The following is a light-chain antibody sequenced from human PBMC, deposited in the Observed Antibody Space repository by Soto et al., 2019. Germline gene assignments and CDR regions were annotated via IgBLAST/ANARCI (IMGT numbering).Light chain of an antibody. V-gene: IGKV3-11*01. CDR3: QERSNWPPKIT. CDR1: QSVSIY. CDR2: DAS. Sequence: EIVLAQSPATLSLSPGERATLSCRASQSVSIYLAWYQQKPGQAPRLLLYDASNRATGIPARFSGSGSGTAFTLTISSLEPEDFAVYYCQERSNWPPKITFGQGTRLVIK. J-gene: IGKJ5*01.